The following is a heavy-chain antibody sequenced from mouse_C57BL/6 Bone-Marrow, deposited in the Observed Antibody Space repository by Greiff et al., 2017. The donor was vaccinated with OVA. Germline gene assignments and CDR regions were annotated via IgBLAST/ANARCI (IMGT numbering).Heavy chain of an antibody. CDR2: IYWDDDK. D-gene: IGHD1-1*01. J-gene: IGHJ3*01. CDR1: GFSLSTSGMG. CDR3: ARRGDHYYGSSYWFAY. Sequence: QVTLKVSGPGILQSSQTLSLTCSFSGFSLSTSGMGVSWIRQPSGKGLEWLAHIYWDDDKRYHPSLKSRLTISKDTSRNQVFLKITSVDTADTATYYGARRGDHYYGSSYWFAYWGQGTLVTVSA. V-gene: IGHV8-12*01.